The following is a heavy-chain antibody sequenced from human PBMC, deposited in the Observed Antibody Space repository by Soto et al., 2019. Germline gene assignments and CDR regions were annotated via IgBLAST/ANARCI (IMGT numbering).Heavy chain of an antibody. V-gene: IGHV3-23*01. CDR3: VKNSGWFNT. CDR1: GFTFSSCA. CDR2: IDGSGGIT. Sequence: LRLSCAASGFTFSSCAMSWVRQAPAKGLEWVSAIDGSGGITYYADSVKGRFTISRDNSRNTVYLQMNSLRGDDTALYYCVKNSGWFNTWGQGALVTVSS. J-gene: IGHJ5*02. D-gene: IGHD3-10*01.